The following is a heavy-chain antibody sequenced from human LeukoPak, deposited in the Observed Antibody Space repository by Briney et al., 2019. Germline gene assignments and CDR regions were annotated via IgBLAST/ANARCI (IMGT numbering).Heavy chain of an antibody. Sequence: PGGSLRLSCAASGFTFSNYAMSWVRQAPGKGLEWVSGLSGSGHSTYYADSVKGRFTISGDNSKNTLYLQMNSLRAEDTAVYYCARRGYYDSSGYFDYWGQGTLVTVSS. J-gene: IGHJ4*02. CDR3: ARRGYYDSSGYFDY. CDR2: LSGSGHST. CDR1: GFTFSNYA. V-gene: IGHV3-23*01. D-gene: IGHD3-22*01.